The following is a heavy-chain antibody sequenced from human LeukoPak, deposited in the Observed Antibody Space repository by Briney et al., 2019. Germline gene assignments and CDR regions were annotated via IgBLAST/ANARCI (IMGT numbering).Heavy chain of an antibody. Sequence: GGTLRLFCAASGFTFSIYGMSWVRQAPGKGLEWVSAIRTGGDSTYYADSVKGRFTISRDNAKNSLYLQMNSLRAEDTAVYYCAREKTTYDYYDSSGYYPHWGQGTLVTVSS. CDR3: AREKTTYDYYDSSGYYPH. CDR1: GFTFSIYG. J-gene: IGHJ4*02. D-gene: IGHD3-22*01. V-gene: IGHV3-23*01. CDR2: IRTGGDST.